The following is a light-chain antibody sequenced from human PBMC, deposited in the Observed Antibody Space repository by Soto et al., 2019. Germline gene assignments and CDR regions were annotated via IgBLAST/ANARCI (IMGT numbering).Light chain of an antibody. CDR1: QSIASSY. J-gene: IGKJ4*01. V-gene: IGKV3-20*01. CDR2: RTF. Sequence: ELVLTQSPGTLSLCQGKIGTLSCRSSQSIASSYLAWYQQKPGQPPRLLLYRTFNRATGIPDRFSGSGSGTDFTLTLRRLEPEDFAVYFYQQFSRPPLTFGGGTKVEI. CDR3: QQFSRPPLT.